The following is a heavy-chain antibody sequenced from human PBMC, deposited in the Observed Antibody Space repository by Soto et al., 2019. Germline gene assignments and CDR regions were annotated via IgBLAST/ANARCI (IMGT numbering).Heavy chain of an antibody. Sequence: VASVKVSCKASGYTFTSYDINWVRQATGQGLEWMGWMNPNSGSTGYAQKLQGRVTMTRNTSISTAYMELSSLRSEDTAVYYCAREISGSYRLDYWGQGTLVTVSS. D-gene: IGHD1-26*01. V-gene: IGHV1-8*01. CDR3: AREISGSYRLDY. CDR1: GYTFTSYD. J-gene: IGHJ4*02. CDR2: MNPNSGST.